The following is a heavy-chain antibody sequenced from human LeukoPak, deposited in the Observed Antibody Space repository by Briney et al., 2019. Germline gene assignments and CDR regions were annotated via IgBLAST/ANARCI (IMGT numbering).Heavy chain of an antibody. V-gene: IGHV3-23*01. J-gene: IGHJ4*02. CDR2: ISASGGST. CDR3: AKDEAFAVATIIRSDY. D-gene: IGHD5-12*01. CDR1: TFTFSTYA. Sequence: PGGSLRLSCAASTFTFSTYAMSWVRQAPGKGLQWVSVISASGGSTYYADSVKGRFTLSRDNSRNTLYLQMNSLRAEDTAVYYCAKDEAFAVATIIRSDYWGQGTLVTVSS.